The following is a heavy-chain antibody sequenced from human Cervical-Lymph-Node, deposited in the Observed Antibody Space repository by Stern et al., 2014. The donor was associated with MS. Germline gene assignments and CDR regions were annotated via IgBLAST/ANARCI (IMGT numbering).Heavy chain of an antibody. CDR1: GDSITSSNW. CDR3: ARVDRLAPRPFDY. V-gene: IGHV4-4*02. CDR2: ILHSGST. J-gene: IGHJ4*02. Sequence: VQLVESGPGLVKPSGTLSLTCAVSGDSITSSNWWSWVRQPPGKGLEWIGKILHSGSTNYTPSFGGRVTILVDKSKNQFSLQLSSVTAADTAVYYCARVDRLAPRPFDYWGQGTLVTVSS. D-gene: IGHD3-16*02.